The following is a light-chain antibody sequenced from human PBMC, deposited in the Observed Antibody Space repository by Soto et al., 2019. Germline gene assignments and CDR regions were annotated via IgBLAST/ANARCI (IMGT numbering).Light chain of an antibody. V-gene: IGKV1-6*01. Sequence: IQMTQSPSTLSASVGDRVTITCRASQSISSWLAWYQQKLGKAPKLLIYAASSLQSGVPSRFSGSRSGTDFTLTTSSLQPEDFATYYCLQDYNYPWTFGQGTKVEIK. CDR1: QSISSW. CDR3: LQDYNYPWT. J-gene: IGKJ1*01. CDR2: AAS.